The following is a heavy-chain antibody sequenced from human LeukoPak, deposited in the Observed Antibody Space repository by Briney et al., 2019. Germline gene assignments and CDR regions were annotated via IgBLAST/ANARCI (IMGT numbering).Heavy chain of an antibody. J-gene: IGHJ3*02. CDR1: GGSFSGYY. CDR3: ARITVTNDAFDI. Sequence: PSETLSLTCAVYGGSFSGYYWSWIRQPPGEGLEWIGEINHSGSTNYNPSLKSRVTISVDTSKNQFSLKLSSVTAADTAVYYCARITVTNDAFDIWGQGTMVTASS. D-gene: IGHD4-17*01. V-gene: IGHV4-34*01. CDR2: INHSGST.